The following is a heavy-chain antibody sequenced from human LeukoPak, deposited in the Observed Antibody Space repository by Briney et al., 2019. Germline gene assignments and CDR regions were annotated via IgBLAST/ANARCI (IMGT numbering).Heavy chain of an antibody. CDR1: GYTFTGYY. V-gene: IGHV1-2*02. J-gene: IGHJ4*02. Sequence: ASVKVSCKASGYTFTGYYMYWVRQAPGQGLEWMGWINPNSGGTNYAQKFQGRVTMTTDTSISAVYMELSRLRSDDTAVYYCARHCSGGSCYLGYFDYWGQGTLVTVSS. CDR3: ARHCSGGSCYLGYFDY. D-gene: IGHD2-15*01. CDR2: INPNSGGT.